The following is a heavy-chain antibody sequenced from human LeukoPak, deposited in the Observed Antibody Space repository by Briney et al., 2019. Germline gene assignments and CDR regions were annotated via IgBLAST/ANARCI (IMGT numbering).Heavy chain of an antibody. CDR3: ARCGSSGGYSDY. CDR2: IYYSGST. V-gene: IGHV4-31*03. Sequence: SETLSLTCTVSGGSISSGGYYWSWIRQHPGKGLEWIGYIYYSGSTYYNPSLKSRVTISVDTSKNQFSLKLSSVTAADTAVYYCARCGSSGGYSDYWGQGTLVTVSS. J-gene: IGHJ4*02. D-gene: IGHD2-15*01. CDR1: GGSISSGGYY.